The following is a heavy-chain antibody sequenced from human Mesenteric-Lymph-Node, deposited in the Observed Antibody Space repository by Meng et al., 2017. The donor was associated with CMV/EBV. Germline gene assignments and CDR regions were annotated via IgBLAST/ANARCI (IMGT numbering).Heavy chain of an antibody. J-gene: IGHJ2*01. CDR2: ILYDGSNN. Sequence: FSGWGMTWVRQAAGKGLGWVAVILYDGSNNYYADSVKGRFTISRDHSKNTLYLQMNSLRAEDTAVYYCARDRISGGDSSSPNWYFDLWGRGTLVTVSS. V-gene: IGHV3-33*01. CDR3: ARDRISGGDSSSPNWYFDL. CDR1: FSGWG. D-gene: IGHD6-13*01.